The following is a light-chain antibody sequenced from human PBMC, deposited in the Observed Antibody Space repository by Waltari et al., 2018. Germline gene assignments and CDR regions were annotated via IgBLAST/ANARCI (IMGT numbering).Light chain of an antibody. CDR1: SSHIRAGFD. CDR3: QSYDSDLRGV. CDR2: GST. J-gene: IGLJ2*01. V-gene: IGLV1-40*01. Sequence: QSVLTQPPSVSGAPGQRATISCPGTSSHIRAGFDVHWYQQHSGTAPKLLIEGSTYRPSGVPDRFSGDKSGTSASLAITGLQAEDDAYYYCQSYDSDLRGVFGGGTKLTVL.